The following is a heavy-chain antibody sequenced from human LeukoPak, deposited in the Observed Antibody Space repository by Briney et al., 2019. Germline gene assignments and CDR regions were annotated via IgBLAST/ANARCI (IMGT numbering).Heavy chain of an antibody. D-gene: IGHD3-22*01. Sequence: PGGSLRLSCAASGFTFSSYGMHWVRQAPGKGLEWVAFIRYDGSNKYYADSVKGRFTISRDNSKNTLYLQMNSLRAEDTAVYYCAKDYDSSGYYEPLDYWGQGTQVTVSS. CDR3: AKDYDSSGYYEPLDY. V-gene: IGHV3-30*02. CDR2: IRYDGSNK. J-gene: IGHJ4*02. CDR1: GFTFSSYG.